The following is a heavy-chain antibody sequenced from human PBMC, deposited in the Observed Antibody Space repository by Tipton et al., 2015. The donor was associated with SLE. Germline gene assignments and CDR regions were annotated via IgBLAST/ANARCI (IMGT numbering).Heavy chain of an antibody. J-gene: IGHJ3*02. CDR3: AEDRISGDELGRAFDI. CDR1: GYTFTSYY. V-gene: IGHV1-46*01. CDR2: MHPTADSW. D-gene: IGHD7-27*01. Sequence: QVQLVQSGAEVKKPGASVKVSCKASGYTFTSYYIHWVRQAPGQGLEWMALMHPTADSWNYAQKFQGRVTLTTDPSTSTVYMELSSLRSEDTAMYYCAEDRISGDELGRAFDIWGQGTMVSVSS.